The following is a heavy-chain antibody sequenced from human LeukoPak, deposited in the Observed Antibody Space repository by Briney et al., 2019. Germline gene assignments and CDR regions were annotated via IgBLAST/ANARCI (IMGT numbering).Heavy chain of an antibody. V-gene: IGHV4-4*07. J-gene: IGHJ6*02. Sequence: SETLSPTCTVSGGSISSYYWSWIRQPAGKGLEWIGRIYTSGSTNYNPSLKSRVTMSVDTSKNQFSLKLSSVTAADTAVYYCARHYDSSGYYQPYYYYGMDVWGQGTTVTVSS. CDR1: GGSISSYY. CDR3: ARHYDSSGYYQPYYYYGMDV. D-gene: IGHD3-22*01. CDR2: IYTSGST.